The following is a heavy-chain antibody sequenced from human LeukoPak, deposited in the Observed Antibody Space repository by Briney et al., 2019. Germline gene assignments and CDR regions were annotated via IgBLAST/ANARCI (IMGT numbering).Heavy chain of an antibody. CDR1: GFTFSSYA. Sequence: GGSLRLSCAASGFTFSSYAMSWVRQAPGKALEWVSAISGSGGSTYYADSVKGRFTISRDNSKNTLYLQMNSLRAEDTAVYYCAKDSRANYDFWSGYRYYYYGMDVWGQGTTVTVSS. J-gene: IGHJ6*02. V-gene: IGHV3-23*01. CDR2: ISGSGGST. D-gene: IGHD3-3*01. CDR3: AKDSRANYDFWSGYRYYYYGMDV.